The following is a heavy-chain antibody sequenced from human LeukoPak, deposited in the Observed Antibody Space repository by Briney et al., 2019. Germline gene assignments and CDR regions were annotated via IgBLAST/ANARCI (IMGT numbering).Heavy chain of an antibody. V-gene: IGHV4-59*01. CDR2: ICYSGTT. D-gene: IGHD5-12*01. CDR3: ARDGYSGYGPNIYFDY. CDR1: GASIGSYY. J-gene: IGHJ4*02. Sequence: SDTLSLTCTVSGASIGSYYWNWIRQPSGKALQCIGYICYSGTTNYNPSLKSRVTISIDTSKNQFSLELSSVTAADTAVYYCARDGYSGYGPNIYFDYWGQGTLVTVSS.